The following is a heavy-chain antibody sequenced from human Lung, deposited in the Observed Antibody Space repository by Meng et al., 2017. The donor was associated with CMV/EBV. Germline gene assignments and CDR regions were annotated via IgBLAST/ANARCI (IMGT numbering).Heavy chain of an antibody. CDR2: INIYGSEK. CDR3: VTDQDRLGGI. J-gene: IGHJ3*02. CDR1: GFSFSKHW. D-gene: IGHD5-12*01. Sequence: SCVASGFSFSKHWMSWVRQAPGKGLEYLANINIYGSEKYYMDSVKGRFTISRDNAKNSLFLQMNSLRAEDTAVYYCVTDQDRLGGIWGQGTMVTVSS. V-gene: IGHV3-7*01.